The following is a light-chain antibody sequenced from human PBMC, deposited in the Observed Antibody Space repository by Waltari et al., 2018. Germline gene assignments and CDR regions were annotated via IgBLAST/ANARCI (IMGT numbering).Light chain of an antibody. CDR1: AFPIQY. CDR3: QSADSSGTYVE. CDR2: KDT. Sequence: SYELTQPPSVSVSPGQTARITSSGAAFPIQYATWYQQKPGQAPVLGIYKDTERPSGIPERFSGSSSGTTVTLTISGVRAEDEADYYCQSADSSGTYVEFGGGTKLTVL. V-gene: IGLV3-25*03. J-gene: IGLJ2*01.